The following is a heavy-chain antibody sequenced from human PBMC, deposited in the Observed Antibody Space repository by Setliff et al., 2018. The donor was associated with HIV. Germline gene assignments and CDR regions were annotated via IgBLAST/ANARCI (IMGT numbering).Heavy chain of an antibody. J-gene: IGHJ4*02. V-gene: IGHV1-69*05. CDR3: AFSIHRSGSYSFIFDY. CDR1: GGTLNDYA. D-gene: IGHD3-10*01. Sequence: AASVKVSCKASGGTLNDYAVTWVRQAPGQGLDVVGEIIPLFGTRNYVQRFQGRIAITTDESTATAYMDLSGLTPEDTAMYYCAFSIHRSGSYSFIFDYWGQGTLVTVSS. CDR2: IIPLFGTR.